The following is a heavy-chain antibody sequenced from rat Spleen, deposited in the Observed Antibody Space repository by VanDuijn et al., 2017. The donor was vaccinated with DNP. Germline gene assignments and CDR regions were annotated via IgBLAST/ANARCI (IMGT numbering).Heavy chain of an antibody. CDR3: ARRGNSGHWYCAF. CDR2: SSYDGSST. V-gene: IGHV5-7*01. D-gene: IGHD4-3*01. CDR1: GFTFSDYN. Sequence: EVHLVESGGGLVQPGRSLKLSCVASGFTFSDYNMAWVRQAPKKGLEWVATSSYDGSSTYYRDSVKGRFTISRDNGKSTLYLQMDSLRSEDTATYYWARRGNSGHWYCAFWGPGTMVTVSS. J-gene: IGHJ1*01.